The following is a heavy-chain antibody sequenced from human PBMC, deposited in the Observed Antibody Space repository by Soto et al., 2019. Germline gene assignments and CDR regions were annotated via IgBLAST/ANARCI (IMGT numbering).Heavy chain of an antibody. Sequence: ASVKVSCKVSGYTLTELSMHWVRQAPGKGLEWMGGFDPEDGETIYAQKYQGRVTMTEDTSTDTANMELSSLRTEDTAVYYYESDGPYAYSSSSGAFDIWGQGTMVTVSS. D-gene: IGHD6-6*01. CDR3: ESDGPYAYSSSSGAFDI. CDR1: GYTLTELS. CDR2: FDPEDGET. J-gene: IGHJ3*02. V-gene: IGHV1-24*01.